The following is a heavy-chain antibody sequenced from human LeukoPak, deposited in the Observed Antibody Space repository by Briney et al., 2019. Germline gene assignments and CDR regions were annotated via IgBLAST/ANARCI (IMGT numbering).Heavy chain of an antibody. D-gene: IGHD3-3*01. CDR3: AKEVAHITIFGVAPPSSGMDV. CDR1: GFTFDDYA. V-gene: IGHV3-9*01. Sequence: PGRSLRLSCAASGFTFDDYAMHWVRQAPGKGLEWVSGISWNSGSIGYADSVKGRFTISRDNAKNSLYLQMNSLRAEDTALYYCAKEVAHITIFGVAPPSSGMDVWPRDHGHRLL. J-gene: IGHJ6*02. CDR2: ISWNSGSI.